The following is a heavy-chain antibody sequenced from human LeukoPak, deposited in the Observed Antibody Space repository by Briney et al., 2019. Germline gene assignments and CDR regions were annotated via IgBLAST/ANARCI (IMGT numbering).Heavy chain of an antibody. CDR3: ARVREPTVTTSLFDY. CDR2: INHSGST. CDR1: GGSFSGYY. V-gene: IGHV4-34*01. J-gene: IGHJ4*02. Sequence: SETLSLTCAVYGGSFSGYYWSWIRQPPGKGLECIGEINHSGSTNYNPSLKSRVTISVDTSKNQFSLKLSSVTAADTAVYYCARVREPTVTTSLFDYWGQGTLVTVSS. D-gene: IGHD4-17*01.